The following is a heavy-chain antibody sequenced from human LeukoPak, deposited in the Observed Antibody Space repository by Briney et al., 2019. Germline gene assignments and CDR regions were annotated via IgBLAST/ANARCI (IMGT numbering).Heavy chain of an antibody. CDR2: ISGRSSTI. CDR3: ARDRIKSGSYYFDY. J-gene: IGHJ4*02. Sequence: GGSLRLSCAASAFTFSDYSMNWVRQAPGKGLEWISYISGRSSTIYYADSVKGRFTISRDNAKNSMYLQMNGLRAEDTAVYYCARDRIKSGSYYFDYWGQGTLVTVSS. CDR1: AFTFSDYS. V-gene: IGHV3-48*01. D-gene: IGHD1-26*01.